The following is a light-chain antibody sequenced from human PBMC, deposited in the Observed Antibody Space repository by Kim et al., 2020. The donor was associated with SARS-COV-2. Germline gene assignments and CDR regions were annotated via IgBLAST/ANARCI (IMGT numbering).Light chain of an antibody. CDR1: SSNIGSNY. CDR2: RNN. Sequence: GQRVTISCSGRSSNIGSNYVYWYQQLPGTAPKLLIYRNNQRPSGVPDRFSGSKSGTSTSLAISGLRSEDEADYYCAAWDDSLSGGVFGGGTQLTVL. V-gene: IGLV1-47*01. J-gene: IGLJ2*01. CDR3: AAWDDSLSGGV.